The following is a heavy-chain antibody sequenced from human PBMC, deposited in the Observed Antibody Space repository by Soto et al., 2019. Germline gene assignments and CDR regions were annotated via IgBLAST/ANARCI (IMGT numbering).Heavy chain of an antibody. CDR1: GFTFSSYG. CDR2: ISYDGSNK. V-gene: IGHV3-30*18. Sequence: GGSLRLSCAASGFTFSSYGMHWVRQAPGKGLEWVAVISYDGSNKYYADSVKGRFTISRDNSKNTLYLQMNSLRAEDTAVYYCAKDGDYDKSGMDVWGQGTTVTAP. CDR3: AKDGDYDKSGMDV. D-gene: IGHD3-9*01. J-gene: IGHJ6*02.